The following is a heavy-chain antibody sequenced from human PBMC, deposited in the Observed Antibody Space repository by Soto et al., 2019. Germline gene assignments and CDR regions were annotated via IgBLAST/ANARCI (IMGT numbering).Heavy chain of an antibody. CDR2: INKDGSQK. CDR3: VRELGLAY. Sequence: GGSLRLSCAASGFTLSNYWMTWVRQAPGKGLEWVANINKDGSQKNYVDSVKGRFTIARDNGQNSLSLQINSLRVQDTAVYYCVRELGLAYWGQGALVTV. V-gene: IGHV3-7*03. D-gene: IGHD7-27*01. CDR1: GFTLSNYW. J-gene: IGHJ4*02.